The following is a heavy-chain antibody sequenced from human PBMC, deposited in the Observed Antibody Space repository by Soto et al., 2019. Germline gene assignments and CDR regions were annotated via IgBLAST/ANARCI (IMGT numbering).Heavy chain of an antibody. CDR2: IWYDGSNK. V-gene: IGHV3-33*01. J-gene: IGHJ4*02. Sequence: GGSLRLSCAASGFTFSSYGMHWVRQAPGKGLEWVAVIWYDGSNKYYADSVKGRFTISRDNSKNTLYLQMNSLRAEDTAVYYCARGGYDFWSGYRYYFDYWGQGTLVTVSS. D-gene: IGHD3-3*01. CDR3: ARGGYDFWSGYRYYFDY. CDR1: GFTFSSYG.